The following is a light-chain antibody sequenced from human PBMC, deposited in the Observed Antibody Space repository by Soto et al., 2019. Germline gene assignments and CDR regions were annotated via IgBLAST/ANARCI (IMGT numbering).Light chain of an antibody. V-gene: IGKV3-20*01. Sequence: ESVLTHSPGALALYPGERATLSCGASQSVSSSYLAWYQQKPGQAPRLLIYGASNRATGIPDRFSGSGSGTDFTLTISRLEPEDFAVYYCQQYGSSPRTFGQGTKVDIK. CDR2: GAS. J-gene: IGKJ1*01. CDR3: QQYGSSPRT. CDR1: QSVSSSY.